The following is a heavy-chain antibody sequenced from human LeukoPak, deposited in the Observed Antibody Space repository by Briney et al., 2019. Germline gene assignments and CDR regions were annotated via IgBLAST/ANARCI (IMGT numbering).Heavy chain of an antibody. J-gene: IGHJ4*02. Sequence: GGSLRLSCAASRFTFSSYAMSWVRQAPGKGLEWVSAISNSGGSTYYADSVKGRFTISRDNSKNTLYLQMNSLRAEDTAVYYCAARSRSGGIVGATGYWGQGTLVTVSS. CDR2: ISNSGGST. CDR1: RFTFSSYA. V-gene: IGHV3-23*01. D-gene: IGHD1-26*01. CDR3: AARSRSGGIVGATGY.